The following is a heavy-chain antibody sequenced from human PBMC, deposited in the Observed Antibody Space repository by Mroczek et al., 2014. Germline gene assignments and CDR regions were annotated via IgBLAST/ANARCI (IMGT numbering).Heavy chain of an antibody. V-gene: IGHV4-34*01. CDR3: ARGMDHYYGSGSYYFYY. CDR1: GGSFSGYY. J-gene: IGHJ4*02. CDR2: INHSGST. D-gene: IGHD3-10*01. Sequence: QVQLQQWGAGLLKPSETLSLTCAVYGGSFSGYYWSWIRQPPGKGLEWIGEINHSGSTNYNPSLKSRVTISVDTSKNQFSLKLSSVTAADTAVYYCARGMDHYYGSGSYYFYYWGQGTLVTVSS.